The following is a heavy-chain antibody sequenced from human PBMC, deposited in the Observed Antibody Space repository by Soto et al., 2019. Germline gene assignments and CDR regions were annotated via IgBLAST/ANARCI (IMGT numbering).Heavy chain of an antibody. Sequence: QVQLQESGPGLVKPSQTLSLTCTVSGGSVSRGGYYWSWIRHYPGKGLEWIGYIRYDGRTYYDLSLKRRITMSVDTSKNEFALNLSFVTAADTAVYHCARNSHLGDLSLGYWGQGILVSVSS. CDR3: ARNSHLGDLSLGY. V-gene: IGHV4-31*03. J-gene: IGHJ4*02. D-gene: IGHD3-16*02. CDR1: GGSVSRGGYY. CDR2: IRYDGRT.